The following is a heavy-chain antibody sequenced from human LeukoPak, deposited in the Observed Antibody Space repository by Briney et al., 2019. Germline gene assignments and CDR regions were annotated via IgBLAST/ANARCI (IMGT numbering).Heavy chain of an antibody. D-gene: IGHD6-19*01. CDR3: ARDLYSRGPAGY. J-gene: IGHJ4*02. CDR1: GFTFSSYE. Sequence: GGSLRLSCTASGFTFSSYEMNWVRQAPGKGLEGVSYISSSGSTIYYADSVKGRFTISRDNAKNSLYLQMNSLRAEDTAVYYCARDLYSRGPAGYWGQGTLVTVSS. CDR2: ISSSGSTI. V-gene: IGHV3-48*03.